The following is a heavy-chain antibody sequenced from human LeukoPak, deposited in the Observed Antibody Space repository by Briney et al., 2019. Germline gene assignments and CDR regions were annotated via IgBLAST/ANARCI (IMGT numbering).Heavy chain of an antibody. Sequence: PSETLSLTCTVSGGSISSYYWSWIRQPPGKGLEWIGYIYYSGSTNYNPSPKSRVTISVDTSKNQFSLKLSSVTAADTAVYYCARVQGSSGYYYVDAFDIWGQGTMVTVSS. CDR3: ARVQGSSGYYYVDAFDI. D-gene: IGHD3-22*01. V-gene: IGHV4-59*01. CDR1: GGSISSYY. J-gene: IGHJ3*02. CDR2: IYYSGST.